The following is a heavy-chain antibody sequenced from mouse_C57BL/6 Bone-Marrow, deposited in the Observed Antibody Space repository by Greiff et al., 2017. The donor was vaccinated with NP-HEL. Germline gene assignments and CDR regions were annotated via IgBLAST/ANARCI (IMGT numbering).Heavy chain of an antibody. V-gene: IGHV1-81*01. CDR1: GYTFTSYG. CDR3: APFSGWYFDV. CDR2: IYPRSGNT. Sequence: VQLVESGAELARPGASVKLSCKASGYTFTSYGISWVKQRTGQGLEWIGEIYPRSGNTYYNEKFKGKATLTADKSSSTAYMELRSLTSEDSAVYFCAPFSGWYFDVWGTGTTVTVSS. D-gene: IGHD3-2*02. J-gene: IGHJ1*03.